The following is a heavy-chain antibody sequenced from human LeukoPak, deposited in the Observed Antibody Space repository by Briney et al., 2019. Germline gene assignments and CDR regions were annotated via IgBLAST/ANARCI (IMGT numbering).Heavy chain of an antibody. CDR1: GGSISSSSYY. CDR2: IYYSGST. J-gene: IGHJ2*01. D-gene: IGHD2-21*02. V-gene: IGHV4-61*01. CDR3: ARDRGGDSLWYFDL. Sequence: SETLSLTCTVSGGSISSSSYYWGWIRQPPGKGLEWIAYIYYSGSTSYSPSLKSRVTISVDTSKNQFSLKLSSVTAADTAVYSCARDRGGDSLWYFDLWGRGTLVTVSS.